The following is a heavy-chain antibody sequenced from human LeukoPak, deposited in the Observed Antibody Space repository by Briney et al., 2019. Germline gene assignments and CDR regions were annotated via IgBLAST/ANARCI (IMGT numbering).Heavy chain of an antibody. J-gene: IGHJ1*01. Sequence: ASVKVSCKASGYTFTSYAMNWVRQAPGQGLEWMGWINTNTGNPTYAQGFTGRFVFSLDTSVSTAYLQLSSLKAEDTAVYYCARSRMGQWLVPRVVDEYFQHWGQGTLVTVSS. CDR1: GYTFTSYA. D-gene: IGHD6-19*01. V-gene: IGHV7-4-1*02. CDR3: ARSRMGQWLVPRVVDEYFQH. CDR2: INTNTGNP.